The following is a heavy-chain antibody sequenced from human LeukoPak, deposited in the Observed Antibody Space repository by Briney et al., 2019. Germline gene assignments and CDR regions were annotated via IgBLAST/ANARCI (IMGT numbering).Heavy chain of an antibody. V-gene: IGHV4-59*01. Sequence: SETLSLTRTVSGGAISSYYWSWIRQPPGKGLERIWYINYSGSTNSNPPLTSPVTISVDTSKNQFSLKLSSVTAADTAVYYCAREDRTGTYYGIDYWGQGTLVTVSS. CDR1: GGAISSYY. CDR2: INYSGST. D-gene: IGHD1-26*01. J-gene: IGHJ4*02. CDR3: AREDRTGTYYGIDY.